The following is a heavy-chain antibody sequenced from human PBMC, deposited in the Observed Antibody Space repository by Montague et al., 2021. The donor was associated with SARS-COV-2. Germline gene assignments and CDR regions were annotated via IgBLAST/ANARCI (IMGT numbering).Heavy chain of an antibody. D-gene: IGHD3-22*01. CDR1: RGSFHIFS. V-gene: IGHV4-34*01. Sequence: SETLSLTCAVYRGSFHIFSWGWIRQSPGKGLEWIGEIDHSGNTKYNPSLESRVTISVDTSKNQFSLNLTSVTAADTAMYYCARGPRVVGITPGFRYWGQGTQVAVSS. J-gene: IGHJ4*02. CDR3: ARGPRVVGITPGFRY. CDR2: IDHSGNT.